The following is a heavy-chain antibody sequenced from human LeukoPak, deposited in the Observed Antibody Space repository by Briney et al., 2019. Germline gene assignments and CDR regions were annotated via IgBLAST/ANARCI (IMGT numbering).Heavy chain of an antibody. CDR2: IYSSGST. D-gene: IGHD1-26*01. Sequence: PSETLSLTCSVSGVSISSGSNYWGWIRQPPGKTLEWIGSIYSSGSTHYNPSLKSRVIILIDTSKNQFSLKLSSVTAADTAVYYCASWELQDSFIDYWGQGTLVTVSS. V-gene: IGHV4-39*07. J-gene: IGHJ4*02. CDR1: GVSISSGSNY. CDR3: ASWELQDSFIDY.